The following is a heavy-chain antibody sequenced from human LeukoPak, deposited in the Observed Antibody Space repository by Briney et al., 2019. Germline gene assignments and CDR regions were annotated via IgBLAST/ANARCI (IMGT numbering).Heavy chain of an antibody. J-gene: IGHJ4*02. D-gene: IGHD3-22*01. V-gene: IGHV1-69*01. CDR3: ARLQPDDYYDSSGYNDY. CDR1: GGTFSSYA. CDR2: IIPIFGTA. Sequence: SVKVSCKASGGTFSSYAISWVRQAPGQGLEWMGGIIPIFGTANYAQKFQGRVTITADESTSTAYMELSSLRSEDTAVYYCARLQPDDYYDSSGYNDYWGQGTLVTVSS.